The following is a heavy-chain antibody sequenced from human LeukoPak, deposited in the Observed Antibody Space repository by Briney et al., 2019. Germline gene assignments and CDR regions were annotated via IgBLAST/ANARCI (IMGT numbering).Heavy chain of an antibody. CDR1: GFTFSVYS. CDR2: ISSSSYI. J-gene: IGHJ4*02. V-gene: IGHV3-21*01. D-gene: IGHD2-15*01. Sequence: GGSLRLSCAASGFTFSVYSMDWVRQAPGKGLEWVSSISSSSYIYYADSVKGRFTISRDNAKNSLYLQMNSLRAEDTAVYYCARAAGSPHFDYWGQGTLVTVSS. CDR3: ARAAGSPHFDY.